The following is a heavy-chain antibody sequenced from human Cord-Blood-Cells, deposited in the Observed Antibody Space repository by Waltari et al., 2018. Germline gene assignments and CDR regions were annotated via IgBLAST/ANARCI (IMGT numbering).Heavy chain of an antibody. D-gene: IGHD1-26*01. V-gene: IGHV1-2*04. CDR3: ARDKGKSGSYYYYGMDV. CDR2: INPNSGGT. J-gene: IGHJ6*02. CDR1: GYTFTGYY. Sequence: QVQLVQSGAEVKKPAASVKVSCKASGYTFTGYYMHWVRQAPGQGLEWMGWINPNSGGTNYAQKFQGWVTMTRDTSISTAYMELSRLRSDDTAVYYCARDKGKSGSYYYYGMDVWGQGTTVTVSS.